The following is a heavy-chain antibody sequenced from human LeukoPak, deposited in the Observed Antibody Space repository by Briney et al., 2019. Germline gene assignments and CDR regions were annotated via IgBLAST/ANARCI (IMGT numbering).Heavy chain of an antibody. D-gene: IGHD4-23*01. CDR1: GFTFSSYS. V-gene: IGHV3-21*06. CDR2: ISSSSSYI. Sequence: GGSLRLSCAPSGFTFSSYSMNWVRQAPGKGLEWVSSISSSSSYIYYADSVKGRFTISRDYAKNLLYLQMNSLRVEDTAVYYCARVKVATTYWFDPWGQGTLVTVSS. CDR3: ARVKVATTYWFDP. J-gene: IGHJ5*02.